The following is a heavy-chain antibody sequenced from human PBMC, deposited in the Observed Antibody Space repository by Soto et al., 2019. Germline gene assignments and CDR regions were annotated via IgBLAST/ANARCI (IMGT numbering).Heavy chain of an antibody. CDR1: GFTFSSYG. D-gene: IGHD3-10*01. J-gene: IGHJ3*02. Sequence: GGSLRLSCAASGFTFSSYGMHWVRQAPGKGLEWVAVISYDGSNKYYADSVKGRFTISRDNSKNTLYLQMNSLRAEDTAVYYFAKDLWFGRNKGSGGQVLDIWAQGTMVTVSS. CDR2: ISYDGSNK. CDR3: AKDLWFGRNKGSGGQVLDI. V-gene: IGHV3-30*18.